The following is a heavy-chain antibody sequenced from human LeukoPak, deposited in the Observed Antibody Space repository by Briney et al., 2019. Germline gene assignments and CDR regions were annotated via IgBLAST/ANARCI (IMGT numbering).Heavy chain of an antibody. D-gene: IGHD3-3*01. Sequence: PGGSLRLSCAASGFTFSSYAMSWVRQAPGKGLEWVSAISGSGGSTYYADSVKGRFTISRDNSKNTLYLQMNSLRAEDTAVYYCAKDLNYDFWSGYSGNIDYWGQGTLVTVSS. CDR2: ISGSGGST. CDR1: GFTFSSYA. V-gene: IGHV3-23*01. CDR3: AKDLNYDFWSGYSGNIDY. J-gene: IGHJ4*02.